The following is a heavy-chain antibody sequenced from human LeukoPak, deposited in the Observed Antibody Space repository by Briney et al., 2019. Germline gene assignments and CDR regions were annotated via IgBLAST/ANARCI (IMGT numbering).Heavy chain of an antibody. D-gene: IGHD2-15*01. V-gene: IGHV1-2*06. CDR1: GYTFTGYY. CDR3: ARTPLGYCSGGSCYGALFDY. J-gene: IGHJ4*02. CDR2: INPNSGGT. Sequence: ASVKVSCKASGYTFTGYYMHWVRQAPGQGLEWMGRINPNSGGTNYAQKFQGRVTMTRDTSISTAYMELSSLRSEDTAVYYCARTPLGYCSGGSCYGALFDYWGQGTLVTVSS.